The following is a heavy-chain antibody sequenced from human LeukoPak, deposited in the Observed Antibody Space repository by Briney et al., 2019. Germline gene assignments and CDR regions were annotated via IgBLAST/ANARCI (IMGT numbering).Heavy chain of an antibody. CDR2: IYTSGSA. Sequence: SETLSLTCTVSGGSISSGSYYWSWIRQPAGKGLEWIGRIYTSGSANYNPSLKSRVTISVDTSKNQFSLKLSSVTAADTAVYYCARQILWFGESKRSFGYYGMDVWGQGTTVTVSS. V-gene: IGHV4-61*02. J-gene: IGHJ6*02. CDR3: ARQILWFGESKRSFGYYGMDV. CDR1: GGSISSGSYY. D-gene: IGHD3-10*01.